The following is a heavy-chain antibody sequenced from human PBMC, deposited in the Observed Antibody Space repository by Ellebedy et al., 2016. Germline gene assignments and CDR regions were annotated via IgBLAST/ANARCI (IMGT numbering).Heavy chain of an antibody. D-gene: IGHD3-10*01. CDR2: SYYSGNA. Sequence: SETLFLTXTVSGGSIRGSSYYWGWIRQPPGKGLEWIGSSYYSGNAYYSPSFRSRASISVDTSKNQFSLNLTSVTAADTALYYCARGLGYPSGGDVWGQGTTVTVSS. J-gene: IGHJ6*02. CDR1: GGSIRGSSYY. V-gene: IGHV4-39*07. CDR3: ARGLGYPSGGDV.